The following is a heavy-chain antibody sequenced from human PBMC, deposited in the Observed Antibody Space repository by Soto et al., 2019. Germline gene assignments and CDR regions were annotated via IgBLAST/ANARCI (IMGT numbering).Heavy chain of an antibody. CDR1: GRTLRSNA. J-gene: IGHJ4*01. V-gene: IGHV1-69*13. Sequence: SVNVSYKATGRTLRSNASSWVRQAPGQGPDWMGGILPIFNTANYAQNFQGRVTITADESTSTCYMELTSVKSEDTAIYYCATGGRGYSSSYPRCYFEYWGHGTLVTVSS. CDR3: ATGGRGYSSSYPRCYFEY. D-gene: IGHD5-18*01. CDR2: ILPIFNTA.